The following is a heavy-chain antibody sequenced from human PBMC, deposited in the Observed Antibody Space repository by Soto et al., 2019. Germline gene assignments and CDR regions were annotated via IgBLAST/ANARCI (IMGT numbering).Heavy chain of an antibody. CDR3: ARGGRGLRGAFDI. CDR1: GFTFDNYA. CDR2: TSYNGLSH. Sequence: QVQLVESGGGVVQPGRSLRLSCAASGFTFDNYAMHWVRQAPGKGLEWVAVTSYNGLSHFYADSVKGRSTISRDNSKNTLYLEVINLRPEDAAVYYCARGGRGLRGAFDIWGQGTTVTVSS. D-gene: IGHD4-17*01. V-gene: IGHV3-30-3*01. J-gene: IGHJ3*02.